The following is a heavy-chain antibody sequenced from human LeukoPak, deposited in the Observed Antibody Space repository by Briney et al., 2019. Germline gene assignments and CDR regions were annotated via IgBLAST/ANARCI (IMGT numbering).Heavy chain of an antibody. CDR1: GGSISSSSYY. CDR2: IYSSGST. V-gene: IGHV4-39*01. CDR3: VSGYYSNFDY. D-gene: IGHD3-22*01. Sequence: PSETLSLTCTVSGGSISSSSYYWGWIRQPPGKGLEWIGSIYSSGSTYYSPSLKSRVTISVDTSKNQFSLELSSVTAADTAVYYCVSGYYSNFDYWGQGTLVTVSS. J-gene: IGHJ4*02.